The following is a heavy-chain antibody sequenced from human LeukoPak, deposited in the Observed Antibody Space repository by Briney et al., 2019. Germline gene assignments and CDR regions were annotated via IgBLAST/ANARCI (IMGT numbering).Heavy chain of an antibody. V-gene: IGHV4-59*01. D-gene: IGHD5-12*01. CDR1: GGSINDFY. Sequence: SETLSLTCTVSGGSINDFYWSWIRQPPGKGLEWIGYIYSSGGANYNPSLESRVTMSVDAPNSEFSLKLSSVTAADTAVYYCARDRYSGSLDAFDIWGQGTMVTVSS. CDR2: IYSSGGA. J-gene: IGHJ3*02. CDR3: ARDRYSGSLDAFDI.